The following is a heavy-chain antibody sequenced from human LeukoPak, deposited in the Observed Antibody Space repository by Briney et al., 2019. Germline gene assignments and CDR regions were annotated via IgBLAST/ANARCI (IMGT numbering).Heavy chain of an antibody. CDR3: ARGAPTGARKAFDI. J-gene: IGHJ3*02. Sequence: PSETLSLTCAVYGGSFSGYYWSWIRQPPGKGLEWIGEVNHSGSTNYNPSLKSRVTISVDTSKNQFSLKLSSVTAADTAVYCCARGAPTGARKAFDIWGQGTMVTVSS. D-gene: IGHD7-27*01. CDR2: VNHSGST. V-gene: IGHV4-34*01. CDR1: GGSFSGYY.